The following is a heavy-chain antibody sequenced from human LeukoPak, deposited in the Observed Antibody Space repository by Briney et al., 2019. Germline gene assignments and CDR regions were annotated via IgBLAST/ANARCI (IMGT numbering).Heavy chain of an antibody. CDR3: ARGGGAYYFGSGTYRSYFFDY. D-gene: IGHD3-10*01. CDR1: GGSFSGYY. CDR2: INHSGST. Sequence: PSETLSLTCPVYGGSFSGYYWSWIRQPPGKGLEWIGEINHSGSTNYNPSLKSRVTISVDTSKNQFSLKLSSVTAADTAVYYCARGGGAYYFGSGTYRSYFFDYWGQGTLVTVSS. J-gene: IGHJ4*02. V-gene: IGHV4-34*01.